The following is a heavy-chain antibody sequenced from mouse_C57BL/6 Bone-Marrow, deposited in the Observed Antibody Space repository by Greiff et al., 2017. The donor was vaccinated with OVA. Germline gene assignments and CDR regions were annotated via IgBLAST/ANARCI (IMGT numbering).Heavy chain of an antibody. CDR2: ISNGGGST. CDR1: GFTFSDYY. CDR3: ARQGAVVATDWYCDV. D-gene: IGHD1-1*01. V-gene: IGHV5-12*01. Sequence: EVKLVESGGGLVQPGGSLKLSCAASGFTFSDYYMYWVRQTPEKRLEWVAYISNGGGSTYYPDTVKGRFTISRDNAKNTLYLQMSRLKSEDTAMYYCARQGAVVATDWYCDVWGTGTTVTVSS. J-gene: IGHJ1*03.